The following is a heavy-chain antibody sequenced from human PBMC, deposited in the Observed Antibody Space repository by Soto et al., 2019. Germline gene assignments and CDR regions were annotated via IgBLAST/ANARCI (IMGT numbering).Heavy chain of an antibody. J-gene: IGHJ6*02. D-gene: IGHD6-19*01. Sequence: PSETLSLTCTVSGGSISSSSYYWGWIRQPPGKGLEWIGCIYYSGSTYYNPSLKSRVTISVDTSKNQFSLKLSSVTAADTAVYYCARHSNVGSGWSWKRGGNYYGMDVWGQGTTVTVSS. CDR2: IYYSGST. V-gene: IGHV4-39*01. CDR3: ARHSNVGSGWSWKRGGNYYGMDV. CDR1: GGSISSSSYY.